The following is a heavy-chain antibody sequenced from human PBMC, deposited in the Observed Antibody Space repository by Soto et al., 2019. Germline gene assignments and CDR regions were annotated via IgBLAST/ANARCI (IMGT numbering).Heavy chain of an antibody. J-gene: IGHJ6*02. CDR2: IYPGDSDT. CDR3: AIIYCSSTSRSWYYYGMDV. D-gene: IGHD2-2*01. Sequence: GESLKISCKGSGYSFTSYWIGWVRQMPGKGLEWMGIIYPGDSDTRYSPSFQGQVTISADKSISTAYLQWSSLKASDTAMYYCAIIYCSSTSRSWYYYGMDVWGQGTTVTVSS. CDR1: GYSFTSYW. V-gene: IGHV5-51*01.